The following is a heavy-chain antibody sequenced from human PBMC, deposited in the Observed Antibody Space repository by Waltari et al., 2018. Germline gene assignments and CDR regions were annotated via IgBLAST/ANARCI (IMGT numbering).Heavy chain of an antibody. Sequence: QVQLQQWGAGLLKPSETLSLTCAVYGGSFSGYYWSWIRQPPGKGLEGIGEINHSGSTNYNPSLKSRVTISVDTSKNQFSLKLSSVTAADTAVYYCARVGRTIFGVVITYYFDYWGQGTLVTVSS. J-gene: IGHJ4*02. CDR2: INHSGST. D-gene: IGHD3-3*01. CDR3: ARVGRTIFGVVITYYFDY. CDR1: GGSFSGYY. V-gene: IGHV4-34*01.